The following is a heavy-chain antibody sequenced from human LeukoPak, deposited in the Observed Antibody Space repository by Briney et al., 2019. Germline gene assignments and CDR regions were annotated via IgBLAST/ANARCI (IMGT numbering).Heavy chain of an antibody. D-gene: IGHD6-6*01. V-gene: IGHV1-18*01. CDR2: ISAYNGNT. J-gene: IGHJ4*02. CDR1: GYTFTSYG. CDR3: ARDLTPYSSSSLPDY. Sequence: GASVKVSCKASGYTFTSYGISWVRQAPGQGLGWMGWISAYNGNTNYAQKLQGRVTMTTDTSTSTAYMELRSLRSDDTAVYYCARDLTPYSSSSLPDYWGQGTLVTVSS.